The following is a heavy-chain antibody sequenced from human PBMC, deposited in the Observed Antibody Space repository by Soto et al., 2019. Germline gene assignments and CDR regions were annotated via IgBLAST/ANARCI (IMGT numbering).Heavy chain of an antibody. J-gene: IGHJ1*01. CDR3: AREADYYDSSGYYFSEYFQH. D-gene: IGHD3-22*01. V-gene: IGHV1-3*01. CDR2: INAGNGNT. Sequence: VKVSCKASGYTFTSYAMHWVRQAPGQRLEWMGWINAGNGNTKYSQKFQGRVTITRDTSASTAYMELSSLRSEDTAVYYCAREADYYDSSGYYFSEYFQHWGQGTLVTVSS. CDR1: GYTFTSYA.